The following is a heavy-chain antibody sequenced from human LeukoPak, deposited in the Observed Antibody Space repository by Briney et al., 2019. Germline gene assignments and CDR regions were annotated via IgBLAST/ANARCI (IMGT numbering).Heavy chain of an antibody. V-gene: IGHV3-23*01. CDR1: GFTFSSYA. D-gene: IGHD5-12*01. CDR2: ISGSDGST. J-gene: IGHJ4*02. Sequence: GGSLRLSCAASGFTFSSYAMSWVRQAPGKGLEWVSVISGSDGSTYYADSVKGRFTISRDNSQNTLYLQMNSLRAEDTAVYYCAKAKTPTIRSFDYWGQGTLVTVSS. CDR3: AKAKTPTIRSFDY.